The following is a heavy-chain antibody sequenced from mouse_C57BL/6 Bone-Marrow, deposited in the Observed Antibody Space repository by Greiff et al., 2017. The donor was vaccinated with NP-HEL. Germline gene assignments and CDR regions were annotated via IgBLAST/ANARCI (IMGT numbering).Heavy chain of an antibody. CDR2: IYPGSGST. V-gene: IGHV1-55*01. J-gene: IGHJ3*01. Sequence: VKLQQPGAELVKPGASVKMSCKASGYTFTSYWITWVKQRPGQGLEWIGDIYPGSGSTNYNEKFKSKATLTVDTSSSTAYMQLSSLTSEDSAVYYCARSRVYYGSSFAYWGQGTLVTVSA. D-gene: IGHD1-1*01. CDR3: ARSRVYYGSSFAY. CDR1: GYTFTSYW.